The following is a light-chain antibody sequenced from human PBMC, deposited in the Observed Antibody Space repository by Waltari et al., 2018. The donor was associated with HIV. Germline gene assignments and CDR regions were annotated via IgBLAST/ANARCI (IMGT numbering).Light chain of an antibody. J-gene: IGLJ2*01. CDR1: SSNMGSNS. CDR2: NNT. Sequence: QSVLTQPPSASGTPAQRVTISCSGGSSNMGSNSVTWYQRLPGTAPKLLPYNNTLRPSGVPDRFSGSKSGTSASLAISGLQSEDEADYYCAAWDDSLNGLVFGGGTKLTVL. V-gene: IGLV1-44*01. CDR3: AAWDDSLNGLV.